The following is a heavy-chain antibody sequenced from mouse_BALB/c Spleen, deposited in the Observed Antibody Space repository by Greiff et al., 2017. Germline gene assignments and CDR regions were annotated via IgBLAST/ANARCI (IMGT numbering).Heavy chain of an antibody. D-gene: IGHD2-14*01. V-gene: IGHV3-6*02. CDR1: GYSITSGYY. J-gene: IGHJ3*01. CDR2: ISYDGSN. Sequence: ESGPGLVKPSQSLSLTCSVTGYSITSGYYWNWIRQFPGNKLEWMGYISYDGSNNYNPSLKNRISITRDTSKNQFFLKLNSVTTEDTATYYCARARRYDGAWFAYWGQGTLVTVSA. CDR3: ARARRYDGAWFAY.